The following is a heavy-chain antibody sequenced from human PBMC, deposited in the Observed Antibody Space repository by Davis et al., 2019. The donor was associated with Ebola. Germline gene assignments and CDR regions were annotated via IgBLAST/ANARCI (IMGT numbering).Heavy chain of an antibody. CDR3: ARDGPNYDIDL. J-gene: IGHJ5*02. Sequence: DSVKGRFTISREDSKNTLYLQIYSLRVEDTAVYFCARDGPNYDIDLWGQGTLVTVSS. D-gene: IGHD3-9*01. V-gene: IGHV3-30*07.